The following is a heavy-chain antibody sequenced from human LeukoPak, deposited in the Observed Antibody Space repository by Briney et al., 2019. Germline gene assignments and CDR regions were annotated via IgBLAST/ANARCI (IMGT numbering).Heavy chain of an antibody. J-gene: IGHJ4*02. CDR2: INWNGGST. D-gene: IGHD5-18*01. V-gene: IGHV3-20*04. Sequence: GGSLRLSCAASGFTFDDYGMSWVRQAPGKGLEWVSGINWNGGSTGYADSVKGRFTISRDNSKNTLYLQMNSLRAEDTAVYYCARAIKWIQLWSDYWGQGTLVTVSS. CDR1: GFTFDDYG. CDR3: ARAIKWIQLWSDY.